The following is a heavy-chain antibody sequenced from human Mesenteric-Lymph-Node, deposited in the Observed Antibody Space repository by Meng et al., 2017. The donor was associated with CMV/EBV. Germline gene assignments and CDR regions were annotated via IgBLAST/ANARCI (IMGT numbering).Heavy chain of an antibody. J-gene: IGHJ4*02. CDR1: GYTFIDYY. V-gene: IGHV1-2*06. Sequence: QVQLMQSGAEVKKPGASVRVSCKASGYTFIDYYINWVRQAPGQGLEWMGRINPKTGGRSYAQNFQGRVTMTRDTSINTAYMEVNRLNSDDTAMYYCARDRDTDWYSPFDYWGPGTLVTVSS. CDR3: ARDRDTDWYSPFDY. D-gene: IGHD3-9*01. CDR2: INPKTGGR.